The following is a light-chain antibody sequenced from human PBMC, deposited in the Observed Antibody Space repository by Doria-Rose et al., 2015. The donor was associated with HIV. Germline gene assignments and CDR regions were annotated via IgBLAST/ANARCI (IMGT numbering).Light chain of an antibody. CDR2: ANN. V-gene: IGLV1-40*01. Sequence: QSVVTQEPSVSGAPGQRVTIPCTGNSSNIGAGYDVHWYVQLPGTAPKLLIFANNNRPSGIPDRFSGSKSGTSASLAITGLHAEDEADYFCQSYDSSLSVVFGGGTKLTVL. CDR1: SSNIGAGYD. J-gene: IGLJ2*01. CDR3: QSYDSSLSVV.